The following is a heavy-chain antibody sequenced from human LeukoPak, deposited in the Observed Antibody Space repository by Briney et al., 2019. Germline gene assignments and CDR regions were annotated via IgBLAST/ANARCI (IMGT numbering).Heavy chain of an antibody. D-gene: IGHD3-16*02. CDR2: IARNGNYA. J-gene: IGHJ4*02. Sequence: PWGVLRLSCAASGFTFSDSGMHWVRQAPGKGLEWVSFIARNGNYAYYAASVKGRFSISRDNARNSVFLQMNTLRTDDTALYYCARDLSEGKAFWGPGTLVTVSS. V-gene: IGHV3-21*01. CDR3: ARDLSEGKAF. CDR1: GFTFSDSG.